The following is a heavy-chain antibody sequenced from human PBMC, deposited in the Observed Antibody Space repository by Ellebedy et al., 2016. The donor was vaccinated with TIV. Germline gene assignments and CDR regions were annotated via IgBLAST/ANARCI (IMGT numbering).Heavy chain of an antibody. Sequence: GESLKISCAASGFTFNSYAMHWVRQAPGKGLAWVALILYDGTNKFYADSVKGRFTVSRDNAKNTLYLQMNSLRAEDTAVYYCARDRDGVFDYWGQGTLVTVSS. J-gene: IGHJ4*02. CDR1: GFTFNSYA. CDR2: ILYDGTNK. D-gene: IGHD3-10*01. CDR3: ARDRDGVFDY. V-gene: IGHV3-30-3*01.